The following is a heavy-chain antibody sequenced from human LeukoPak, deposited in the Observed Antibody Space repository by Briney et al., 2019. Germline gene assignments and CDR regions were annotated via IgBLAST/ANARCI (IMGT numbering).Heavy chain of an antibody. Sequence: GGSLRLSCAASGFTFSSYAMTWVRQAPGKGLEWVSAISGSGGSTYYADSVKGRFTISRDNSKNTLYLQMNSLRAEDTAVYYCARAERFNYGSVAFDIWGQGTMVTVSS. CDR2: ISGSGGST. D-gene: IGHD3-10*01. CDR1: GFTFSSYA. J-gene: IGHJ3*02. V-gene: IGHV3-23*01. CDR3: ARAERFNYGSVAFDI.